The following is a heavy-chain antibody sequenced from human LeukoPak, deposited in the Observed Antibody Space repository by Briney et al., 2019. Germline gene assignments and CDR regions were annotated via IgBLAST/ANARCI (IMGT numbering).Heavy chain of an antibody. Sequence: PSETLSLTCTVSGYSISSGYYWGWIRQPPGKGLEWIGSTYHSGSTYYNPSLKSRVTISVDTSKNQFSLKLSSVTAADTAVYYCAREGTAGDYLQLYYYYYMDVWGKGTTVTVSS. CDR3: AREGTAGDYLQLYYYYYMDV. V-gene: IGHV4-38-2*02. D-gene: IGHD1-14*01. J-gene: IGHJ6*03. CDR1: GYSISSGYY. CDR2: TYHSGST.